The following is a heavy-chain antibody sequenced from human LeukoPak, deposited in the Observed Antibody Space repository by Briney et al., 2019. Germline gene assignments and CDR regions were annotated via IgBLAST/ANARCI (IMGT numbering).Heavy chain of an antibody. CDR3: ARGIIAARRIDY. D-gene: IGHD6-6*01. CDR1: GYTFTSYA. CDR2: INVGNGNT. J-gene: IGHJ4*02. V-gene: IGHV1-3*01. Sequence: GASVKVSCKASGYTFTSYAMHWVRQAPGQRLEWMGWINVGNGNTKYSQKFQGRVTITRDTSASTAYMELSSLRSEDTAVYYCARGIIAARRIDYWGQGTLVTVSS.